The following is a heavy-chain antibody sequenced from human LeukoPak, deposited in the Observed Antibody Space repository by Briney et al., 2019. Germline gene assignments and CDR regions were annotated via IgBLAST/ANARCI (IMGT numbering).Heavy chain of an antibody. D-gene: IGHD3-3*01. Sequence: AGGSLRLSCAVSGFTFSSYAMNWVRQAPGKGLEWVSAISGSGGSTYYADSVKGRFTISRDNSKNTLYLQMNSLRAEDTAVYYCAKTLHYDFWSGYYRNYFDYWGQGTLVTVSS. V-gene: IGHV3-23*01. CDR1: GFTFSSYA. CDR2: ISGSGGST. J-gene: IGHJ4*02. CDR3: AKTLHYDFWSGYYRNYFDY.